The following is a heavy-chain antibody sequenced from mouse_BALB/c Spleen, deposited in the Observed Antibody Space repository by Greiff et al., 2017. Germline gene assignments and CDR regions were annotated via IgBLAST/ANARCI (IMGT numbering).Heavy chain of an antibody. CDR1: GYSITSDYA. J-gene: IGHJ4*01. D-gene: IGHD2-1*01. CDR3: ARMNGNYAMDY. Sequence: EVKLMESGPGLVKPSQSLSLTCTVTGYSITSDYAWNWIRQFPGNQLEWMGYISYSGSTSYNPSLKSRISITRDTSKNQFFLQLNSVTTEDTATYYGARMNGNYAMDYWGQGTSVTVSS. CDR2: ISYSGST. V-gene: IGHV3-2*02.